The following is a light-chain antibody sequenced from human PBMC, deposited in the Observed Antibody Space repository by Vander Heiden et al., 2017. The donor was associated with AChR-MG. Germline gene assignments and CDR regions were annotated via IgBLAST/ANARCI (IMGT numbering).Light chain of an antibody. V-gene: IGKV1-39*01. CDR3: QQSYSTPLT. J-gene: IGKJ4*01. CDR1: QSISSY. CDR2: AAS. Sequence: DTQMTQSPSSLSASVGDRVTITGRASQSISSYLNWYQQKPGKAPKLLIYAASSLQSGVPSRFSGSGSGTDFTLTISSLQPEDFATYYCQQSYSTPLTFGGGTKVGIK.